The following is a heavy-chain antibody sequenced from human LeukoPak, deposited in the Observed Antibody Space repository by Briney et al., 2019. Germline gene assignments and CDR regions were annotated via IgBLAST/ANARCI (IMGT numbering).Heavy chain of an antibody. CDR3: ARDLRIAVAGITDYYYMDV. CDR2: ISSSSSYI. V-gene: IGHV3-21*01. Sequence: GGSPRLSCAASGFTFSSYSMNWVRQAPGKGLEWVSSISSSSSYIYYADSVKGRFTISRDNAKNSLYLQMNSLRAEDTAVYYCARDLRIAVAGITDYYYMDVWGKGTTVTVSS. J-gene: IGHJ6*03. CDR1: GFTFSSYS. D-gene: IGHD6-19*01.